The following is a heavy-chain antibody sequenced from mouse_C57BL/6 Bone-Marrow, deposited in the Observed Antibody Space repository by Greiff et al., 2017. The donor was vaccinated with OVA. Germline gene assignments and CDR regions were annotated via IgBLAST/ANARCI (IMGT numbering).Heavy chain of an antibody. V-gene: IGHV14-4*01. D-gene: IGHD2-4*01. CDR3: TYYDYDASF. Sequence: VQLKESGAELVRPGASVKLSCTASGFNIKDDYMHWVKQRPEQGLEWIGWIDPENGDTEYASKFQGKATITADTSSNTAYLQLRSLTSEDTAVYYCTYYDYDASFWGQGTLVTVSA. J-gene: IGHJ3*01. CDR1: GFNIKDDY. CDR2: IDPENGDT.